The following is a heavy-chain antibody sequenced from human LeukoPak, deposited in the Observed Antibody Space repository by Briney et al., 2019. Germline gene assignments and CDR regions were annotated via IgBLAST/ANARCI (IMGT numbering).Heavy chain of an antibody. D-gene: IGHD3-22*01. Sequence: GASVKVSCKASGYTFTSYYMHWVRQAPGQGLEWMGIINPSGGSTSYAQKFQGRVTMTRDMSTSTVYMELSSLRSEDTAVYYCARVSGITMIVVLNHDAFDIWGQGTMVTVSS. V-gene: IGHV1-46*01. CDR2: INPSGGST. J-gene: IGHJ3*02. CDR3: ARVSGITMIVVLNHDAFDI. CDR1: GYTFTSYY.